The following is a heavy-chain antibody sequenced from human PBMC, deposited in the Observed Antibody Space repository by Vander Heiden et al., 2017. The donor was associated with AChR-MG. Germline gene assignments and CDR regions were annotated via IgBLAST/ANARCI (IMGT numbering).Heavy chain of an antibody. CDR3: AKKEGYCTNGVCSDY. CDR1: GFTFSSYG. D-gene: IGHD2-8*01. CDR2: ISYDGSNK. V-gene: IGHV3-30*18. Sequence: QVQLVESGGGVVQPGRSLRLSCAASGFTFSSYGMHWVRQAPGKGLEWVAVISYDGSNKYYADSVKGRFTISRDNSKNTLYLQMNSLRAEDTAVYYCAKKEGYCTNGVCSDYWGQGTLVTVSS. J-gene: IGHJ4*02.